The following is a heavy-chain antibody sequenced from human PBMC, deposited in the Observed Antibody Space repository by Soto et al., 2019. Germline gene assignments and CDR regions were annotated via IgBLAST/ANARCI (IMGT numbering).Heavy chain of an antibody. CDR2: IYYSGST. D-gene: IGHD6-13*01. CDR3: ARVGYSSSWCFDY. CDR1: GGSISSYY. V-gene: IGHV4-59*01. Sequence: SETLFLTCTVSGGSISSYYWSWIRQPPGKGLEWIGYIYYSGSTNYNPSLKSRVTISVDTSKNQFSLKLSSVTAADTAVYYCARVGYSSSWCFDYWGQGTLVTVSS. J-gene: IGHJ4*02.